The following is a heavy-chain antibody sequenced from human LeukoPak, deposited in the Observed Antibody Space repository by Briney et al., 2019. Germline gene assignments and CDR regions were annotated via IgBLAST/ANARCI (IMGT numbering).Heavy chain of an antibody. D-gene: IGHD3-10*01. J-gene: IGHJ4*02. V-gene: IGHV4-34*01. Sequence: KPSETLSLTCAVYGGSFSGYYWSWIRQPPGKGLEWIGEINHSGSTNYNPSLKSRVTISVDTSKNQFPLKLSSVTAADTAVYYCARGRRYYYGSGTSLADYWGQGTLVTVSS. CDR1: GGSFSGYY. CDR2: INHSGST. CDR3: ARGRRYYYGSGTSLADY.